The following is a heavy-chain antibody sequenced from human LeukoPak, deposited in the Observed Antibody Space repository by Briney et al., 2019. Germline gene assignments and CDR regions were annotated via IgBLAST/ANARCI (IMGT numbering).Heavy chain of an antibody. CDR3: ARAYCSSTSCYPCDY. Sequence: ASVKVSCKASGYTFTSYYMHWVRQAPGQGLEWMGWINPNSGGTNYAQKFQGRVTMTRDTSISTAYMELSRLRSDDTAVYYCARAYCSSTSCYPCDYWGQGTLVTVSS. V-gene: IGHV1-2*02. CDR2: INPNSGGT. J-gene: IGHJ4*02. D-gene: IGHD2-2*01. CDR1: GYTFTSYY.